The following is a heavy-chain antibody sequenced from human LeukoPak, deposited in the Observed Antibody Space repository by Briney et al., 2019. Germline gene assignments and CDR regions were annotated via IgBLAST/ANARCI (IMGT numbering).Heavy chain of an antibody. CDR1: GGSIGSSSYY. Sequence: SETLSLTCTVSGGSIGSSSYYWGWIRQPPGKGPEWIGSIYYSGSTYYNPSLKSRVTISVDTSKNQFSLKLSSVTAADTAVYYCAREMGIAPDYWGQGTLVTVSS. J-gene: IGHJ4*02. V-gene: IGHV4-39*07. CDR3: AREMGIAPDY. CDR2: IYYSGST. D-gene: IGHD6-13*01.